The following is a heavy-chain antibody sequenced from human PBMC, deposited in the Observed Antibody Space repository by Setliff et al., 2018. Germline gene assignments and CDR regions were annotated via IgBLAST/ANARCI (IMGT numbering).Heavy chain of an antibody. CDR1: GNTFTGYY. V-gene: IGHV1-2*02. J-gene: IGHJ3*02. D-gene: IGHD4-17*01. CDR3: ARDYGASDGFDI. CDR2: INPNSGDT. Sequence: ASVKVSCKASGNTFTGYYIHWLRQAPGQGLEWMGCINPNSGDTTFAQKFQGRVTITRDTSNSTAYMELRSLRSDDTAVYYCARDYGASDGFDIWGQGTMVTVSS.